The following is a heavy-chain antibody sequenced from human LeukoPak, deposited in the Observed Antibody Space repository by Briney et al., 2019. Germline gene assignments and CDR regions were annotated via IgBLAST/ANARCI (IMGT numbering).Heavy chain of an antibody. D-gene: IGHD3-22*01. CDR2: ISAYNGNT. V-gene: IGHV1-18*01. J-gene: IGHJ4*02. CDR3: ARDAFYYASSAYPFDY. Sequence: ASVKVSCKASGYTFTSYGISWVRQAPGQGLQWMGWISAYNGNTNYAQKLQGRVTMTTDTSTSTAYMELRSLRSADTAVYYCARDAFYYASSAYPFDYWGQGTLVTVSS. CDR1: GYTFTSYG.